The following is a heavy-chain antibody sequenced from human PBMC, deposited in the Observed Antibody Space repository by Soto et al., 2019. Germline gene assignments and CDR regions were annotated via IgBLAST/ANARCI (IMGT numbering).Heavy chain of an antibody. J-gene: IGHJ4*02. CDR2: INHSGST. CDR3: ARGLISGSHYSGGWYYFDS. Sequence: SETLSLTCDVYGGSFSDYIWTWIRQTPGKGLQWIGQINHSGSTNYNPSLKSRVTISVHTSSSQFSLELSSVTAADTAVYYCARGLISGSHYSGGWYYFDSWGQGTQVTVSS. D-gene: IGHD1-26*01. V-gene: IGHV4-34*01. CDR1: GGSFSDYI.